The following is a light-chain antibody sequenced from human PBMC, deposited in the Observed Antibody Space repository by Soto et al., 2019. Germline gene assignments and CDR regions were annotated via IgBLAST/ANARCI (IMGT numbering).Light chain of an antibody. V-gene: IGLV1-47*02. Sequence: QSALTKPGSASGTPGQRVTISCSGRSANIGTNFVCWYQHLPGTAPRLLIYSNNQRPSGVPDRFSGSKSGTSASLAISGLRSEDEGDYYCVSWDDSLSGLVFGTGTRSPS. J-gene: IGLJ1*01. CDR2: SNN. CDR1: SANIGTNF. CDR3: VSWDDSLSGLV.